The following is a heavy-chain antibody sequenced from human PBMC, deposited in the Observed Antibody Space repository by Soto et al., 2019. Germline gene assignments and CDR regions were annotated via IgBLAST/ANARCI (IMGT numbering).Heavy chain of an antibody. CDR1: GYTFTSYG. V-gene: IGHV1-18*01. Sequence: QVQLVQSGAEVKKPGASVKVSCKASGYTFTSYGISWVRQAPGQGLEWMGWISAYNGNTNYAQKLQGRVTMTTDTSTSTAYMELRSLRSVDTAVYYCARDHEERVVAAQILREVIYWGQGTLVTVSS. J-gene: IGHJ4*02. CDR2: ISAYNGNT. CDR3: ARDHEERVVAAQILREVIY. D-gene: IGHD2-15*01.